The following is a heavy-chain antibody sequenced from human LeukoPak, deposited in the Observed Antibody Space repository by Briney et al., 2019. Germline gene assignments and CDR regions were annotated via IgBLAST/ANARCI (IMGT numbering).Heavy chain of an antibody. CDR1: GFTFGSHA. J-gene: IGHJ4*02. V-gene: IGHV3-23*01. Sequence: PGGSLRLSCEASGFTFGSHAMYWVRQAPGKGLEWVAGIFGSGGSPHYVDPVKGRFTISRDNSRNAVYLQINSLRAEDTAVYYCGKTTVGYSSGQKPAWPVDYWGQGTLVTVSS. D-gene: IGHD5-18*01. CDR3: GKTTVGYSSGQKPAWPVDY. CDR2: IFGSGGSP.